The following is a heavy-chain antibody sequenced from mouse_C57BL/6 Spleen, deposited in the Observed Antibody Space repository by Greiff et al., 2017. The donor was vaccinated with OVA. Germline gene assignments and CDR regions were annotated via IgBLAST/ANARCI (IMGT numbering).Heavy chain of an antibody. V-gene: IGHV1-55*01. CDR2: IYPGSGST. CDR3: ARNYGSSSWFAY. D-gene: IGHD1-1*01. J-gene: IGHJ3*01. Sequence: VQLQQPGAELVKPGASVKMSCKASGYTFTSYWITWVKQRPGQGLEWIGDIYPGSGSTNYNEKFKSKATLTVDTSSSTAYMQLSSLTSEDSAVDYCARNYGSSSWFAYWGQGTLVTVSA. CDR1: GYTFTSYW.